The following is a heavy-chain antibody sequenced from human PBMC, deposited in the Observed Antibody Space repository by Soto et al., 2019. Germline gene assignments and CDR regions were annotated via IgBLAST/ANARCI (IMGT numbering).Heavy chain of an antibody. D-gene: IGHD2-2*01. Sequence: SETLSLTCTVSCGSISSYYWSWIRQPPGKGLEWIGYIYYSGSTNYNPSLKSRVTISVDTSKNQFSLKLSSVTAADTAVYYCARADIVVVPAAIGWFDPWGQGTLVTVSS. CDR2: IYYSGST. J-gene: IGHJ5*02. V-gene: IGHV4-59*01. CDR1: CGSISSYY. CDR3: ARADIVVVPAAIGWFDP.